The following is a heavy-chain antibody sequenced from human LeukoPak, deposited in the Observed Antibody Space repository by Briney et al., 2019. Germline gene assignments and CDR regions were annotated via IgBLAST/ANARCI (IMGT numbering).Heavy chain of an antibody. J-gene: IGHJ4*02. V-gene: IGHV4-61*02. CDR3: ARDYYDSSGYSYYFDY. D-gene: IGHD3-22*01. Sequence: SETLSLTCTVSGGSISSGSYYWSWIRQPAGKALEWIGRLYTSGSTNYNPSLKSRVTISVDTSKNQFSLKLSSVTAADTAVYYCARDYYDSSGYSYYFDYWGQGTLVTVSS. CDR1: GGSISSGSYY. CDR2: LYTSGST.